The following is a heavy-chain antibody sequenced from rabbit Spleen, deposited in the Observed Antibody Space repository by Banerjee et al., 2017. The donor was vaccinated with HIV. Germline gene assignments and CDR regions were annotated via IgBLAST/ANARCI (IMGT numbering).Heavy chain of an antibody. CDR2: IYAGSSGST. CDR1: GFSFSNNYW. D-gene: IGHD1-1*01. J-gene: IGHJ2*01. Sequence: QSLEESGGDLVKPGASLTLTCTASGFSFSNNYWISWVRQAPGKGLEWIACIYAGSSGSTYYASWAKGRFTISKTSSTTVTLQITSLTAADTATYFCARNYVNVFDPWGQGTLVTVS. V-gene: IGHV1S40*01. CDR3: ARNYVNVFDP.